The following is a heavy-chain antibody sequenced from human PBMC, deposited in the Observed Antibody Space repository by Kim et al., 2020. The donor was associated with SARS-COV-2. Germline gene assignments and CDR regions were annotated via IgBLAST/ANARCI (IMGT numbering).Heavy chain of an antibody. V-gene: IGHV3-49*04. CDR3: TRILIASGDYEGYYFDY. Sequence: GGSLRLSCTASGFTFGDYAMSWVRQAPGKGLEWVGFIRSKAYGGTTEYAASVKGRFTISRDDSKSIAYLQMNSLKTEDTAVYYCTRILIASGDYEGYYFDYWGQGTLVTVSS. J-gene: IGHJ4*02. CDR2: IRSKAYGGTT. D-gene: IGHD4-17*01. CDR1: GFTFGDYA.